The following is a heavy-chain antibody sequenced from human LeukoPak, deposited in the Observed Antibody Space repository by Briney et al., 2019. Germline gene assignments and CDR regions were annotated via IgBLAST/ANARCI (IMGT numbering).Heavy chain of an antibody. CDR1: GGSISSGSYY. J-gene: IGHJ6*03. D-gene: IGHD2-15*01. CDR3: AREQCSGGSCYSIYYYYYMDV. V-gene: IGHV4-39*07. CDR2: ICYSGST. Sequence: SQTLSLTCTVSGGSISSGSYYWGWIRQPPGKGLEWIGSICYSGSTYYNPSLKSRVTISVDTSKNQFSLKLSSVTAADTAVYYCAREQCSGGSCYSIYYYYYMDVWGKGTTVTVSS.